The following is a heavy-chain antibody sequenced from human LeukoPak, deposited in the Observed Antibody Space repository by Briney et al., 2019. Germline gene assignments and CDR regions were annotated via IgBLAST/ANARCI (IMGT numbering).Heavy chain of an antibody. D-gene: IGHD2-2*02. V-gene: IGHV4-61*02. CDR2: IYTSGST. J-gene: IGHJ6*03. CDR3: ARGIYCSSTSCYNSYYYYYMDV. Sequence: SQTLSLTCTVSGGSISSGSYYWSWIRQPAGKGLEWIGRIYTSGSTNYNPSLKSRVTISVDTSKNQFSLKLSSVTAADTAAYYCARGIYCSSTSCYNSYYYYYMDVWGKGTTVTVSS. CDR1: GGSISSGSYY.